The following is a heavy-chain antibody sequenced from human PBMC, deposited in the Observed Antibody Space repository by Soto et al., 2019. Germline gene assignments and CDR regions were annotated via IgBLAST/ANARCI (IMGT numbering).Heavy chain of an antibody. V-gene: IGHV1-69*13. CDR3: ALLRFLEWSNYYYYGMDV. D-gene: IGHD3-3*01. J-gene: IGHJ6*02. CDR1: GGTFSSYA. Sequence: ASVKVSCKASGGTFSSYAISWVRQAPGQGLYWMGGIIPIFGTANYAQKFQGRVTITADESTSTAYMELSSLRSEDTAVYYCALLRFLEWSNYYYYGMDVWGQGTTVTVSS. CDR2: IIPIFGTA.